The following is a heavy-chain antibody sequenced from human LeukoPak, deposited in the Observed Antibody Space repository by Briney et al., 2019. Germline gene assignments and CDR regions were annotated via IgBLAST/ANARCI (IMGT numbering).Heavy chain of an antibody. Sequence: GGSLRLSCAASGFTVSNNYMNWVRQAPGKGLEWVSVIYSGGSTYYADSVKGRFTISRHNSNNTLYLQMNSLRDEDTAVYYCARETKYGGYSYGFLDYWSQGTPVTVSS. J-gene: IGHJ4*02. CDR3: ARETKYGGYSYGFLDY. CDR1: GFTVSNNY. D-gene: IGHD5-18*01. CDR2: IYSGGST. V-gene: IGHV3-53*04.